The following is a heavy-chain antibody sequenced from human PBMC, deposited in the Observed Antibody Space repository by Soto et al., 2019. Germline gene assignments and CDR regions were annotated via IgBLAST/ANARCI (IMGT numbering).Heavy chain of an antibody. J-gene: IGHJ4*02. D-gene: IGHD2-21*01. Sequence: KSSETLSLTCTVSGGSISSGGYYWSWIRQHPGKGLEWIGYIYYSGSTYYNPSLKSRVTISVDTSKNQFSLKLSSVTAADTAVYYCARDDRDGYNFDYWGQGTLVTVSS. CDR2: IYYSGST. CDR1: GGSISSGGYY. V-gene: IGHV4-31*03. CDR3: ARDDRDGYNFDY.